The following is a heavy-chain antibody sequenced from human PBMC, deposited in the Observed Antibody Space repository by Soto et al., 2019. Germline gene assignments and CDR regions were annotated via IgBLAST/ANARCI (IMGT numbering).Heavy chain of an antibody. CDR3: ARDGVQGYGMAV. Sequence: QVQLVESGGGVVQPGRSLRLSCAASGFTFSSYGMHWVRQAPGKGLEWVAVIWYDGSNKYYADSVKGRFTISRDNSKNKLYLQMNSLRAEDTAVYYCARDGVQGYGMAVWGQGTTVTVSS. CDR2: IWYDGSNK. V-gene: IGHV3-33*01. D-gene: IGHD3-16*01. J-gene: IGHJ6*02. CDR1: GFTFSSYG.